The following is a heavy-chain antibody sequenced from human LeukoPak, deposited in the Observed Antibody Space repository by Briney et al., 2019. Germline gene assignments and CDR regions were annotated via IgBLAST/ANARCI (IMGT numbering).Heavy chain of an antibody. V-gene: IGHV4-61*02. CDR2: IYTSGST. J-gene: IGHJ6*03. CDR3: ASVGFICCYYYYMDV. Sequence: PSEALSLTCTVSGGSISSGSYYWSWIRQPAGKGLEWIGRIYTSGSTHYNPSLKSRVTISVDTSKNQFSLKLSSVTAADTAVYYCASVGFICCYYYYMDVWGKGTTVTVSS. D-gene: IGHD3-16*02. CDR1: GGSISSGSYY.